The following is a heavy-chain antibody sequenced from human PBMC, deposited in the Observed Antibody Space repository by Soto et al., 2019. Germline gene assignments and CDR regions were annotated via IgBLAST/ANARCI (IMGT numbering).Heavy chain of an antibody. D-gene: IGHD1-1*01. CDR2: MNPNTGNS. J-gene: IGHJ4*02. CDR1: GYTFTSYD. CDR3: ARRAETNGWNGFGADKYYFDF. Sequence: ASVKVSCKASGYTFTSYDIYWVRQATGQGLEWMGWMNPNTGNSGCAQKFQGRVTVTSDTSINTVHMELSSLRSEDTAVYYCARRAETNGWNGFGADKYYFDFWGQGTLVTVYS. V-gene: IGHV1-8*01.